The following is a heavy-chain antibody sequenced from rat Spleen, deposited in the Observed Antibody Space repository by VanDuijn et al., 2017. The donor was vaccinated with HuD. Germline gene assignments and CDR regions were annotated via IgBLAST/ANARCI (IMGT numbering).Heavy chain of an antibody. D-gene: IGHD1-1*01. J-gene: IGHJ2*01. CDR2: ISYDGSST. CDR1: GFTFSDYN. CDR3: TRDRSGDPFYFDY. Sequence: EVQLVESGGGLVQPGRSLKLSCAASGFTFSDYNMAWVRQAPKKGLEWVATISYDGSSTYYPDSVKGRFTVSRDNAKSTLYLQMNSLRSEDTATYYCTRDRSGDPFYFDYWGQGVMVTVSS. V-gene: IGHV5-7*01.